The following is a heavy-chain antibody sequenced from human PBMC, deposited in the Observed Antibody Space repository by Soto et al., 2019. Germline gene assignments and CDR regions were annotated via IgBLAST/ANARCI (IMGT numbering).Heavy chain of an antibody. V-gene: IGHV4-38-2*01. CDR1: GYSISSGYY. CDR2: IYHSGTT. D-gene: IGHD6-13*01. Sequence: LSLTCAVSGYSISSGYYWGWMRQPPGKGLEWIGTIYHSGTTYYSPSLKSRVTISLDTSKNQFSLKLSSVTAADTAVYFCARSLYSSSWYAGSWGQGALVTVSS. J-gene: IGHJ5*02. CDR3: ARSLYSSSWYAGS.